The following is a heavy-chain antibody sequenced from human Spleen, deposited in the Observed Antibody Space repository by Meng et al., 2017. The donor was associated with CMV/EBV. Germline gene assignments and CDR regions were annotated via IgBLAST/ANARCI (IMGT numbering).Heavy chain of an antibody. CDR3: ARGTHDIWSGSPMDV. J-gene: IGHJ6*02. D-gene: IGHD3-3*01. Sequence: GESLKISCAASGFSVSNNYMSWVRQAPGKGLEWVSVVNSGGRTYYADSVRGRLTISRDNAKNSVYLEMNDLRAEDTAVYYCARGTHDIWSGSPMDVWGQGSTVTVSS. CDR1: GFSVSNNY. V-gene: IGHV3-53*01. CDR2: VNSGGRT.